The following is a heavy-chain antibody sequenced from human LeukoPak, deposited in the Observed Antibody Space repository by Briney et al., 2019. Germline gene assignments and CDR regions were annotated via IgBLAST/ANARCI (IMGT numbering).Heavy chain of an antibody. CDR1: GFTFSSYG. CDR2: ISYDGSNK. Sequence: GGSLRLSCAASGFTFSSYGMHWVRQAPGKGLEWVAVISYDGSNKYYADSVKGRFTISRDNSKNTLYLQMNSLRAEDTAVYYCAKDLGYSFYYGMDVWGQGTLVTVSS. D-gene: IGHD5-18*01. J-gene: IGHJ6*02. V-gene: IGHV3-30*18. CDR3: AKDLGYSFYYGMDV.